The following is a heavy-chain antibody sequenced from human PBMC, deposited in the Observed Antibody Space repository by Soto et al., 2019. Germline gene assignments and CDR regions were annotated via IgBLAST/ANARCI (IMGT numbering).Heavy chain of an antibody. J-gene: IGHJ4*02. D-gene: IGHD2-15*01. CDR2: ISSSSSYI. CDR1: GFTFSSYS. CDR3: ARDMEFVVVVAAADY. Sequence: PGGSLRLSCAASGFTFSSYSMNWVRQAPGKGLEWVSSISSSSSYIYYADSVKGRFTISRDNAKNSLYLQMNSLRAEDTAVYYCARDMEFVVVVAAADYWGQGTLVTVS. V-gene: IGHV3-21*01.